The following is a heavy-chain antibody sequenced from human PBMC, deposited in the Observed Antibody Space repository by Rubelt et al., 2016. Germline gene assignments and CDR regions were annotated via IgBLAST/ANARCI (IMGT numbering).Heavy chain of an antibody. Sequence: EVQLVESGGGLVQPGGSLRLSCAASGFTFSSYWMSWVRQAPGKGLEWVANIKQDGSEKYYVDSVKGRFTISRDNATNSLYLQMNSLTAEDTAVYYCARGFGWVSSSSEDYCDYWGQGTLVTVSS. CDR3: ARGFGWVSSSSEDYCDY. D-gene: IGHD6-13*01. CDR1: GFTFSSYW. J-gene: IGHJ4*02. V-gene: IGHV3-7*01. CDR2: IKQDGSEK.